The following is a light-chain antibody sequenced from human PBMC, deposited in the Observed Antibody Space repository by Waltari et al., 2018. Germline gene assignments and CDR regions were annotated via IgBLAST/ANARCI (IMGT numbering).Light chain of an antibody. V-gene: IGKV1-13*02. CDR1: QDIASA. CDR3: QQYGSSPPVT. CDR2: DAS. Sequence: AIQLTQSPSSLSASVGHRITITCRASQDIASALAWYVQKPGKAPQLLIYDASTLESGVPSRFSGSGSGTDFTLSISGLQPEDFAVYYCQQYGSSPPVTFGQGTRLEIK. J-gene: IGKJ5*01.